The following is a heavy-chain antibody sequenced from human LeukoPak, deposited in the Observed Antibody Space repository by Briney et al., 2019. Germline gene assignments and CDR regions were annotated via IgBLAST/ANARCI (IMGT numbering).Heavy chain of an antibody. V-gene: IGHV3-53*01. D-gene: IGHD6-19*01. CDR2: IYTGGST. CDR3: ASPRSGWCGERGDY. Sequence: GGSLRLSCAASGFTVSSKYMSWVRQAPGKGLEWVSVIYTGGSTYYADSVKGRFTMSRDNSKNTLYLQMNSLRAEDTAVYYCASPRSGWCGERGDYWGQGTLVTVSS. J-gene: IGHJ4*02. CDR1: GFTVSSKY.